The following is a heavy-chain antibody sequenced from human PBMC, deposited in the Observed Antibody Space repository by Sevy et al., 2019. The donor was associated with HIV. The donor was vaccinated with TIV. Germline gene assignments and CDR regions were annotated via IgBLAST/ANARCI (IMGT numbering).Heavy chain of an antibody. CDR3: ARDFREVALDI. D-gene: IGHD3-10*01. Sequence: GGYLRLSCAASGFSFSSYSMNWVRQAPGKGLERLSYISWKPGIIKYADSVKGRFTMSRDNAKNSLFLQMNSLGDEDTAVDYCARDFREVALDIWGQGTMVTVSS. CDR2: ISWKPGII. J-gene: IGHJ3*02. V-gene: IGHV3-48*02. CDR1: GFSFSSYS.